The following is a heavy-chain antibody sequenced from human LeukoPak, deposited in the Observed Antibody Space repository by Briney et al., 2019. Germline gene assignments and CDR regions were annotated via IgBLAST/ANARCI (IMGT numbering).Heavy chain of an antibody. CDR3: ARGPRRERPRNWFDP. CDR1: GGSFSGYY. D-gene: IGHD6-6*01. J-gene: IGHJ5*02. CDR2: INHDGST. V-gene: IGHV4-34*01. Sequence: SETLSLTCAVYGGSFSGYYWNWIRQPPGKGLEWIGEINHDGSTNYNPSLKSRVTISVDTSKNQFSLKVRSVTAADTAVYYCARGPRRERPRNWFDPWGQGTLVTVSS.